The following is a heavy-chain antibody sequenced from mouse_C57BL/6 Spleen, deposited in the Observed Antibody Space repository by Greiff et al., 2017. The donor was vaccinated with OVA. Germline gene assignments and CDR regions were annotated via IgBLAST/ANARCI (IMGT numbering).Heavy chain of an antibody. J-gene: IGHJ4*01. D-gene: IGHD2-3*01. V-gene: IGHV1-4*01. CDR1: GYTFTSYT. Sequence: QVQLQQSGAELARPGASVKMSCKASGYTFTSYTMHWVKQRPGQGLEWSGYINPSSGYTKYNQKFKDKATLTADKSSSTAYMQLSSLTSEDSAVYYCAKDGPYAMDYWGQGTSVTVSS. CDR3: AKDGPYAMDY. CDR2: INPSSGYT.